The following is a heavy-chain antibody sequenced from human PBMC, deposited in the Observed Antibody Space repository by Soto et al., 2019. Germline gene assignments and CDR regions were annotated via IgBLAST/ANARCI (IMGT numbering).Heavy chain of an antibody. CDR3: AKDHYYDSSGYPTGDFHNFDY. Sequence: HPGGSLRLSCAASGFTFSSYGMHWVRQAPGKGLEWVAVISYDGSNKYYADSVKGRFTISRDNSKNTLYLQMNSLRAEDTAVYYCAKDHYYDSSGYPTGDFHNFDYWGQGTLVTVSS. CDR1: GFTFSSYG. J-gene: IGHJ4*02. CDR2: ISYDGSNK. D-gene: IGHD3-22*01. V-gene: IGHV3-30*18.